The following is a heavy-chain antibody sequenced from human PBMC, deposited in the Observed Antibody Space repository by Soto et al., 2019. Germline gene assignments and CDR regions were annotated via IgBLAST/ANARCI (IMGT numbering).Heavy chain of an antibody. Sequence: GGSLRLSCAASGFTFSYDYMSWIRQAPGKGLEWLSYISGGGGTIYYADSVKGRFTVSRDNAKNSLYLQINNLRAEDTAVYYCARVTTSSGAYYYYDMDVWGQGTTVTVSS. CDR1: GFTFSYDY. D-gene: IGHD1-26*01. CDR2: ISGGGGTI. V-gene: IGHV3-11*01. J-gene: IGHJ6*02. CDR3: ARVTTSSGAYYYYDMDV.